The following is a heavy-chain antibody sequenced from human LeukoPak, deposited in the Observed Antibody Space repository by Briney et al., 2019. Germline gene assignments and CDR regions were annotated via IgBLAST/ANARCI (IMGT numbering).Heavy chain of an antibody. V-gene: IGHV3-21*01. D-gene: IGHD4-17*01. Sequence: GGSLRLSCAASGFTFSSYSMNWVRQAPGKGLEWVSSISSSSSYIYYADSVKGRFTISRDNAKNSLSLQMNSLRAEDTAVYYCARDRGDYPYYWGQGTLVTVSS. J-gene: IGHJ4*02. CDR1: GFTFSSYS. CDR3: ARDRGDYPYY. CDR2: ISSSSSYI.